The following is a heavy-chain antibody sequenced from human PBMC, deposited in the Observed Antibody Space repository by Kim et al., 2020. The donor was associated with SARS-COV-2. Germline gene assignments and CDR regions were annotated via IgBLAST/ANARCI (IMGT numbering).Heavy chain of an antibody. J-gene: IGHJ4*02. Sequence: SETLSLTCNVSGASISRADSYWSWIRQTPGKGLVWIGYIFDSKRTTYNPSLKGRVSISVDTSKNQVSLSLSSVTAADTAVYFCAGVMNSPLFDFWCQGTL. V-gene: IGHV4-30-4*08. CDR2: IFDSKRT. CDR1: GASISRADSY. CDR3: AGVMNSPLFDF. D-gene: IGHD2-21*01.